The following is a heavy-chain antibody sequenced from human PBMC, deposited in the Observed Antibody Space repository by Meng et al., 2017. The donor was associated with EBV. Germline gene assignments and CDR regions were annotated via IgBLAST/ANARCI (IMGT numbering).Heavy chain of an antibody. J-gene: IGHJ4*02. CDR1: GYTFTSHG. CDR3: ARDGRLYDTPSPFDY. V-gene: IGHV1-18*01. Sequence: VQLVQSGAEVKKPGASVKVSCKASGYTFTSHGISWVRQAPGQGLEWMGWISAYNGNTNYAQKLQGRVTMTTDTSTSTAYTELRSLRSDDTAVYYCARDGRLYDTPSPFDYWGQGTLVTVSS. D-gene: IGHD3-22*01. CDR2: ISAYNGNT.